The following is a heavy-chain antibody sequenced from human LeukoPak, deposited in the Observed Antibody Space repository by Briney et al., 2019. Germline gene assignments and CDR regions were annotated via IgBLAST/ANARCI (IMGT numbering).Heavy chain of an antibody. Sequence: SETLSLTCTVSGGSISSGGYYWSWIRQHPGQGLEWIGYIYYSGSTCYNPSVKIRVTISVYTSKTQLSLKLSSVTAAATAVYYCARHSSGWEVDYWGQGTLVTVSS. CDR1: GGSISSGGYY. D-gene: IGHD6-19*01. J-gene: IGHJ4*02. CDR2: IYYSGST. CDR3: ARHSSGWEVDY. V-gene: IGHV4-31*03.